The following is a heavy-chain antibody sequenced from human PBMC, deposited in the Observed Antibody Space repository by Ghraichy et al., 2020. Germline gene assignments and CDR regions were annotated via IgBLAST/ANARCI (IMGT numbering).Heavy chain of an antibody. J-gene: IGHJ4*02. CDR3: ARFLTGQGSYYFDY. CDR2: IYYSGST. D-gene: IGHD7-27*01. Sequence: ESLNISCTVSGGSVSSGSYYWSWIRQPPGKGLEWIGYIYYSGSTNYNPSLKSRVTISVDTSKNQFSLKLSSVTAADTAVYYCARFLTGQGSYYFDYWGQGTLVTVSS. CDR1: GGSVSSGSYY. V-gene: IGHV4-61*01.